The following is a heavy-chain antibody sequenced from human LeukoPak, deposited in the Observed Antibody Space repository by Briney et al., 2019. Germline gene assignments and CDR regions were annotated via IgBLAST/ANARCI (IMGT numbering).Heavy chain of an antibody. CDR1: GGTFSSYA. CDR3: ARDMAIVVVPAAILGDVLWFDP. V-gene: IGHV1-69*04. D-gene: IGHD2-2*02. CDR2: IIPILGIA. Sequence: ASVKVSCKASGGTFSSYAISWVRQAPGQGLEWMGRIIPILGIANYAQKFQGRVTMTRDTSTSTVYMELSSLRSEDTAVYYCARDMAIVVVPAAILGDVLWFDPWGQGTLVTVSS. J-gene: IGHJ5*02.